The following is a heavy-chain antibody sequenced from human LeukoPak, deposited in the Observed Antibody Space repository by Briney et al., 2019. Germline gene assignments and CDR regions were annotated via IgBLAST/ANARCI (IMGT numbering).Heavy chain of an antibody. Sequence: GGSLRLSCAASGFTFSDYYMSWIRQAPGKGLEWVSYISSSGSTIYYAVSVNGRYTISRDNAKNSLYLQMNSLRAEDTAVYYCARVRKGPATFDYWGQGTLVTVSA. J-gene: IGHJ4*02. CDR1: GFTFSDYY. V-gene: IGHV3-11*01. D-gene: IGHD1-14*01. CDR3: ARVRKGPATFDY. CDR2: ISSSGSTI.